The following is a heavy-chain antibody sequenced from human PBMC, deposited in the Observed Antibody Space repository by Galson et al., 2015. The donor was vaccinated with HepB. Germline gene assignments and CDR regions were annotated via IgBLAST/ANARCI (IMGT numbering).Heavy chain of an antibody. J-gene: IGHJ4*02. Sequence: SVKVSCKASGYTLTNYHFHWVRQAPGQGPEWMGKIFAGGGSTRYAERFQGRVTLTRDSSTSTIYMEVSSLRSDDTADYYCARETPDTYYFDYWGQGTLVTVSS. D-gene: IGHD2-15*01. CDR1: GYTLTNYH. CDR2: IFAGGGST. CDR3: ARETPDTYYFDY. V-gene: IGHV1-46*01.